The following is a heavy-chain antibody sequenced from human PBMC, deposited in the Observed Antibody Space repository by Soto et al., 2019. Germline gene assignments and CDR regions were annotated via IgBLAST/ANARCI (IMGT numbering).Heavy chain of an antibody. V-gene: IGHV3-30*18. CDR3: AKSKQYGYYKGMDV. J-gene: IGHJ6*02. Sequence: QVQLVESGGGVVQPGRSLRLYCAASGFTFSSYAMDWVRQAPGKGLEWVAVISYDGSTKHYVDSVKGRFTIARDNSKNSLYLQMNSLIPEDTAVYYCAKSKQYGYYKGMDVWGQGTTVSVSS. CDR1: GFTFSSYA. CDR2: ISYDGSTK. D-gene: IGHD4-4*01.